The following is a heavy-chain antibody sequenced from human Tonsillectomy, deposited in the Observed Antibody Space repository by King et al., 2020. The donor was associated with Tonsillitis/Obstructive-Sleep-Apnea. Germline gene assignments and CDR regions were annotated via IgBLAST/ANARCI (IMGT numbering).Heavy chain of an antibody. CDR3: ARDSDHEDWFDP. D-gene: IGHD1-26*01. CDR2: IYYSGST. J-gene: IGHJ5*02. V-gene: IGHV4-59*01. Sequence: QVQLQESGPGLVKPSETLSLTCTVSGGSISSYYWSWIRQPPGKGLEWIGYIYYSGSTNYNPSLKSRVTISVDTSKNQFSLKLSSVTAADTAVYYCARDSDHEDWFDPWGQGTLVTVSS. CDR1: GGSISSYY.